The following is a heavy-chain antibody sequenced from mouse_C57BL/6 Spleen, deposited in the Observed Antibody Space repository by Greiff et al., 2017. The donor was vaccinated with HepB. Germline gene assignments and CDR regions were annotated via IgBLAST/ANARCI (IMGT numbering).Heavy chain of an antibody. CDR1: GFTFSSYG. CDR3: ARHGQRRSHFDY. CDR2: ISSGGSYT. V-gene: IGHV5-6*01. D-gene: IGHD3-2*02. J-gene: IGHJ2*01. Sequence: EVKLVESGGDLVKPGGSLKLSCAASGFTFSSYGMSWVRQTPDKRLEWVATISSGGSYTYYPDSVKGRFTISRDNAKNTLYLQMSSLKSEDTAMYYCARHGQRRSHFDYWGQGTTLTVSS.